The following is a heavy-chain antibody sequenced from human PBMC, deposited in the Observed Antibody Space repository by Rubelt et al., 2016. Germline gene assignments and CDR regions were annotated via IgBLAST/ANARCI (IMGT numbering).Heavy chain of an antibody. J-gene: IGHJ6*02. CDR2: ISYDGSNK. D-gene: IGHD3-3*01. V-gene: IGHV3-30*04. CDR3: ARDHSYYDFWSGYESQQDYYYYGMDV. Sequence: GLEWVAVISYDGSNKYYADSVKGRFTISRDNSKNTLYLQMNSLRAEDTAVYYCARDHSYYDFWSGYESQQDYYYYGMDVWGQGTTVTVSS.